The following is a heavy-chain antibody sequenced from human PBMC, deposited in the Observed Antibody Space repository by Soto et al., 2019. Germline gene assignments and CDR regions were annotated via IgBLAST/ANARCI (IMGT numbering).Heavy chain of an antibody. D-gene: IGHD3-3*01. J-gene: IGHJ4*02. Sequence: QTLSLTCAISGDSVSSNSAAWNWIRQSPSRGLEWLGRTYYRSKWYNDYAVSVKSRITINPDTSKNQFSLQLNSVTPEDTAVYYCARDSNRNYDFWSGYYTGFDYWGQGTLVTVSS. V-gene: IGHV6-1*01. CDR3: ARDSNRNYDFWSGYYTGFDY. CDR2: TYYRSKWYN. CDR1: GDSVSSNSAA.